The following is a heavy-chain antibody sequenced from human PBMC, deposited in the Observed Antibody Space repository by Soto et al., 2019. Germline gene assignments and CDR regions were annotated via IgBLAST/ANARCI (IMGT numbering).Heavy chain of an antibody. V-gene: IGHV1-18*01. CDR1: GYTFTSYG. D-gene: IGHD6-13*01. CDR2: ISAYNGNK. Sequence: QVQLVQSGAEVKKPGASVKVSCKASGYTFTSYGISWVRQAPGQGLEWMGWISAYNGNKKDAQKFQGRVTMTTDTSTSTAYMERRSLRSDDTAVYYFARDLNLGLAAGWCLGTLVTVSS. CDR3: ARDLNLGLAAG. J-gene: IGHJ4*02.